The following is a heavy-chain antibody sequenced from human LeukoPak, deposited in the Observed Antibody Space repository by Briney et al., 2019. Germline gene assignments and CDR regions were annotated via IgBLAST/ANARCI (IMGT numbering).Heavy chain of an antibody. J-gene: IGHJ4*02. CDR1: GYTLTELS. CDR2: FDPEDGET. CDR3: ARDPKDESSGYYYFDY. D-gene: IGHD3-22*01. V-gene: IGHV1-24*01. Sequence: ASVKVSCKVSGYTLTELSMHWVRQAPGKGLEWMGGFDPEDGETIYAQKFQGRVTMTEDTSTDTAYMELSSLRSEDTAVYYCARDPKDESSGYYYFDYWGQGTLVTVSS.